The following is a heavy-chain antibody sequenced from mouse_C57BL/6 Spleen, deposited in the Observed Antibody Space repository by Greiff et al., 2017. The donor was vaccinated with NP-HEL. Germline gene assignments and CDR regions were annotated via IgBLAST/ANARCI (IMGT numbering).Heavy chain of an antibody. Sequence: EVQLQQSGPGLVKPSQSLSLTCSVTGYSITSGYYWNWIRQFPGNKLEWMGYISYDGSNNYNPSLKNRISITRDTSKNQFFLKLNSVTTEDTATYYCARGEDYGSSSFAYWGQGTLVTVSA. J-gene: IGHJ3*01. CDR2: ISYDGSN. V-gene: IGHV3-6*01. CDR3: ARGEDYGSSSFAY. CDR1: GYSITSGYY. D-gene: IGHD1-1*01.